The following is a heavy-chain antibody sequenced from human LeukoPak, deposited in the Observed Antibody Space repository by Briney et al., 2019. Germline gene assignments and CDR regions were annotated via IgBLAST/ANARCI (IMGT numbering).Heavy chain of an antibody. J-gene: IGHJ4*02. V-gene: IGHV3-7*01. CDR1: GFSFSRHW. CDR2: IKEDGSEK. CDR3: ARGAYCSGGSCHCDY. D-gene: IGHD2-15*01. Sequence: GGSLRLSCAASGFSFSRHWINWVRQAPGKGLEWVANIKEDGSEKYYVDSVKGRFTISRDNAKNSLYLQMNSLRAGDTAVYYCARGAYCSGGSCHCDYWGQGTLVTVSS.